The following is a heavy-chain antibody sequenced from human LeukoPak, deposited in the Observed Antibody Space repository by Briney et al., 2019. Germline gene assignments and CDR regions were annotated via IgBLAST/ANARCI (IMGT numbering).Heavy chain of an antibody. V-gene: IGHV3-23*01. Sequence: GGSLRLSCAASGFSFRDYAMSWVRQAPGKGLEWLSAISGSGGTTYYADSVKGRFTISRDNSKNTLYLQMNTLRAEDTAVYYCAKDLKVRGLAAFDLWGQGTMVTVSS. CDR3: AKDLKVRGLAAFDL. J-gene: IGHJ3*01. CDR2: ISGSGGTT. CDR1: GFSFRDYA. D-gene: IGHD3-10*01.